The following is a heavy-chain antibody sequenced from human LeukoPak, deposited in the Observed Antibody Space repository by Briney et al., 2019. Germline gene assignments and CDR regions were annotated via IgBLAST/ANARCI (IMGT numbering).Heavy chain of an antibody. CDR3: AGGSRRDGYDY. J-gene: IGHJ4*02. D-gene: IGHD5-24*01. Sequence: GGSLRLSCAASGFTFSTYGMHWVRQAPGKGLEWVAVISYDGSNRYYSDSVKGRFTISRDNSKNTLYLQMNSLRAEGTAVYYCAGGSRRDGYDYWGQGTLVTVSS. V-gene: IGHV3-30*03. CDR1: GFTFSTYG. CDR2: ISYDGSNR.